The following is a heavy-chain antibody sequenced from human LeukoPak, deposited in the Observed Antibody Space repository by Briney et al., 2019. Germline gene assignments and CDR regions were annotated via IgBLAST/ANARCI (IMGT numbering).Heavy chain of an antibody. V-gene: IGHV4-34*01. CDR2: INHSRGT. J-gene: IGHJ5*02. D-gene: IGHD3-10*01. CDR1: GGSFSDYY. Sequence: SETLSLTCAVYGGSFSDYYWSWIRQSPGKGLEWIGEINHSRGTNYNPSLKSRVTISVDTSKNQFSLKLTSVTAADTAVYYCAREGLNMVRGVIPKEAWGWFDPWGQGTLVTVSS. CDR3: AREGLNMVRGVIPKEAWGWFDP.